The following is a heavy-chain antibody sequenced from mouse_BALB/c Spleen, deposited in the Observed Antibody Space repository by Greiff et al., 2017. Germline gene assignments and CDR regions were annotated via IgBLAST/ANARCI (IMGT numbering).Heavy chain of an antibody. CDR2: INSNGGST. D-gene: IGHD1-1*01. V-gene: IGHV5-6-2*01. Sequence: EVQGVESGGGLVKLGGSLKLSCAASGFTFSSYYMSWVRQTPEKRLELVAAINSNGGSTYYPDTVKGRFTISRDNAKNTLYLQMSSLKSEDTALYYCARGDYGRAKETWFAYWGQGTLVTVSA. CDR3: ARGDYGRAKETWFAY. J-gene: IGHJ3*01. CDR1: GFTFSSYY.